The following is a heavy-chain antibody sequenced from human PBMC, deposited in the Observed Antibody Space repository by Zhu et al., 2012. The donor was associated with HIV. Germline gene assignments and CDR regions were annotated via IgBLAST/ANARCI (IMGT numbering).Heavy chain of an antibody. CDR1: GASLSGLY. J-gene: IGHJ4*01. Sequence: QVQLQESGPGLVKPSETLSLACTVSGASLSGLYWNWIRQPPGKGLEWIGFVFYSGNTRYSPSLQGRVAMSVDTSKNQFSLSLTSVTVADTAIYFCAKARAGSSWQFRGDYLDSWGPEPWSPSPQ. CDR2: VFYSGNT. CDR3: AKARAGSSWQFRGDYLDS. V-gene: IGHV4-59*11. D-gene: IGHD6-13*01.